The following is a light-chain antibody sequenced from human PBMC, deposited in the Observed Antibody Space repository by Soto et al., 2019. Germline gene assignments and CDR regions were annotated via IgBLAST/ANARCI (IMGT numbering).Light chain of an antibody. CDR3: TSYAGSNNRGV. CDR1: SSDVGGYNY. CDR2: EVN. V-gene: IGLV2-8*01. J-gene: IGLJ1*01. Sequence: HSALTQPPSAYGSPGQSVTISCTGTSSDVGGYNYIAWYQHHPGKAPKLIIYEVNRRPSGVPDRFSGSKSGNTASLTVSGLQAEDEADYYCTSYAGSNNRGVFGSGTKVTVL.